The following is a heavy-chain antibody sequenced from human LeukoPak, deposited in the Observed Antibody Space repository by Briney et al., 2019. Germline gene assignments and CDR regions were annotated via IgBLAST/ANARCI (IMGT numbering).Heavy chain of an antibody. CDR2: IIPILGIA. J-gene: IGHJ4*02. CDR1: GGTFSSYT. D-gene: IGHD3-22*01. V-gene: IGHV1-69*02. Sequence: GSSVKVSCKASGGTFSSYTISWVRQAPGQGLEWMGRIIPILGIANYAQKFQGRVTITADKSTSTAYMELSSLRSEDTAVYYCARCGYYDSSGYCYWGQGTLVTVSS. CDR3: ARCGYYDSSGYCY.